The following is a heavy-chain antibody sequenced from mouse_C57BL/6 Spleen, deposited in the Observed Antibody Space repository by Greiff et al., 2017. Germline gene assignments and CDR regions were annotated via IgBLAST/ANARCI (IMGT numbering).Heavy chain of an antibody. Sequence: QVQLQQPGAELVKPGASVKLSCTASGYTFTSYWMHWVKQRPGQGLEWIGMIHPNSGSTNYNEKFKSKATLTVDTSSSTAYMQLSSLTSEDSAVYDCARMDFYYDYYLAWFAYWGQGTLVTVSA. CDR3: ARMDFYYDYYLAWFAY. CDR2: IHPNSGST. V-gene: IGHV1-64*01. D-gene: IGHD2-4*01. CDR1: GYTFTSYW. J-gene: IGHJ3*01.